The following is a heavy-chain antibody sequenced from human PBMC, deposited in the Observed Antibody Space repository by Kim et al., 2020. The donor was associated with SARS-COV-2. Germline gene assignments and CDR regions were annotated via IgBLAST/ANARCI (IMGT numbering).Heavy chain of an antibody. CDR3: AGVALGSRSWYWVDP. J-gene: IGHJ5*02. V-gene: IGHV3-11*05. D-gene: IGHD6-13*01. Sequence: DSVKGRFTISRDNAKNSLFMQMNSLRAKDTAVYYCAGVALGSRSWYWVDPWGQGTLVTVSS.